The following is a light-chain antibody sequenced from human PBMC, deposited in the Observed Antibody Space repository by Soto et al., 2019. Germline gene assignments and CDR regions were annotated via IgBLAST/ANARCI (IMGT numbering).Light chain of an antibody. V-gene: IGKV3-15*01. CDR1: QSVSTN. J-gene: IGKJ1*01. CDR2: GAS. CDR3: QHYNKWPPWT. Sequence: EIEMTQSPATLSVSPGERATLSCTASQSVSTNVAWYQQKPGQAPRLLIYGASIRATTTPAKFSGSGSGTEFTLTISSLQSEDFAVYYCQHYNKWPPWTFGQGTKVEIK.